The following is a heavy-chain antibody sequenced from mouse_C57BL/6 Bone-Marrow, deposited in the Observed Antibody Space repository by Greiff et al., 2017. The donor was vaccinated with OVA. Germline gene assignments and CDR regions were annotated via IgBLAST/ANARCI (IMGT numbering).Heavy chain of an antibody. V-gene: IGHV14-4*01. Sequence: VQLQQSGAELVRPGASVKLSCTASGFNIKDDYMHWVKQRPEQGLEWIGWIDPENGDTEYASKFQGKATITADTSSNTAYLQLSSLTSEDTAVYYCTDYYGSSYYDYDRPPWFAYWGQGTLVTVSA. D-gene: IGHD1-1*01. CDR2: IDPENGDT. J-gene: IGHJ3*01. CDR1: GFNIKDDY. CDR3: TDYYGSSYYDYDRPPWFAY.